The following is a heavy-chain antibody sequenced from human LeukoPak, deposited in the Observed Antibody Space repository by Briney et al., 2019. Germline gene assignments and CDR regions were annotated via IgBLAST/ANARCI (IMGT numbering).Heavy chain of an antibody. CDR1: GYTFTSYY. J-gene: IGHJ4*02. V-gene: IGHV1-46*01. CDR2: INPSGGST. Sequence: GASVKVSCKASGYTFTSYYMHWVRQAPGRGLEWMGIINPSGGSTSYAQKFQGRVTMTRDTSTSTVYMELSSLRSEDTAVYYCAREGAPGGSVQLREFPFDYWGQGTLVTVSS. D-gene: IGHD3-16*01. CDR3: AREGAPGGSVQLREFPFDY.